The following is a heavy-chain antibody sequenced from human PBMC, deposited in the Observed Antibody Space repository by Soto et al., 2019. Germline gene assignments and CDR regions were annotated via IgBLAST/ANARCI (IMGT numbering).Heavy chain of an antibody. Sequence: QVQLVQSGAEVKKPGSSVKVSCKASGGTFSSYAISWVRQAPGQGLEWMGGIIPIFGTANYAQKFQGRVTMTADESTSTAYMELSSLRSEDTAVYYCARESRYCSGGSCYFLPRTDYWGQGTLVNVSS. D-gene: IGHD2-15*01. V-gene: IGHV1-69*12. J-gene: IGHJ4*02. CDR1: GGTFSSYA. CDR2: IIPIFGTA. CDR3: ARESRYCSGGSCYFLPRTDY.